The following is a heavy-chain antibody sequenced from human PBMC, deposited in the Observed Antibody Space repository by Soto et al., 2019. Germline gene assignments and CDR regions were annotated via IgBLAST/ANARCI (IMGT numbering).Heavy chain of an antibody. D-gene: IGHD6-19*01. CDR2: IKQDGSEK. CDR3: ARGSSGWYYYYGMDV. J-gene: IGHJ6*02. Sequence: GGSLRLSCAASGFTFSSYAMSWVRQAPGKGLEWVANIKQDGSEKYYVDSVKGRFTISRDNAKNSLYLQMNSLRAEDTAVYYCARGSSGWYYYYGMDVWGQGTTVTVSS. V-gene: IGHV3-7*04. CDR1: GFTFSSYA.